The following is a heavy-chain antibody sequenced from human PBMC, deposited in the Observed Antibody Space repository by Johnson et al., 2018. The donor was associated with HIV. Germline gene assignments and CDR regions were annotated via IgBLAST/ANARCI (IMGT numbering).Heavy chain of an antibody. CDR2: ISWNSGSI. J-gene: IGHJ3*02. CDR3: AKGLKLGSGDDAFDI. D-gene: IGHD7-27*01. V-gene: IGHV3-9*01. CDR1: GFSFDDYA. Sequence: VQLVESGGGLVQPGRSLRLYCAASGFSFDDYAMHWVRQVPGKGLEWVSGISWNSGSIGYADSVKGRFTISRDNSKNTLYLQMNSLRAEDTAVYYCAKGLKLGSGDDAFDIWGQVTMGTVAS.